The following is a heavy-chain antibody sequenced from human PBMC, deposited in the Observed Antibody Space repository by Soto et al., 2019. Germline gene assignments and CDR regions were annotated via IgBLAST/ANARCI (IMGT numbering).Heavy chain of an antibody. J-gene: IGHJ6*02. D-gene: IGHD6-19*01. Sequence: QVQLVQSGAEVKKPGSSGKVSCKASGGAFRSYTISWVRQAPGRGLEWMEGITPIFGAANYAQKFEGRVTISADKSTTTAYMELSNLTSEDTAVYYCARDEIAVANRVGMDVWGQGTTVIVSS. CDR1: GGAFRSYT. CDR2: ITPIFGAA. V-gene: IGHV1-69*06. CDR3: ARDEIAVANRVGMDV.